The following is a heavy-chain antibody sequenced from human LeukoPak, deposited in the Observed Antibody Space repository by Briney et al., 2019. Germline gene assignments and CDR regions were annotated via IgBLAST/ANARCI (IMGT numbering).Heavy chain of an antibody. CDR1: GFTFSSYR. Sequence: GGSLRLSCAASGFTFSSYRMNWVRQARGKGLEWVSYISSSSSPIYYADSVKGRFTISRDNAKNSLYLQMNTLSAEDTAVYYCARSPTTTHLDYWGQGTLVTVSS. D-gene: IGHD4-11*01. J-gene: IGHJ4*02. V-gene: IGHV3-48*01. CDR2: ISSSSSPI. CDR3: ARSPTTTHLDY.